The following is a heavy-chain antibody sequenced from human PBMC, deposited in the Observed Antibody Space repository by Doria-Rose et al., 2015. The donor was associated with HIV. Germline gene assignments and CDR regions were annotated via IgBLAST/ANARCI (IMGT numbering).Heavy chain of an antibody. Sequence: QVTLKGSGPVLVKPTETLTLTSTVSGVSLSSPGMGVSWIRQPPGKALEWLANIFSDDERSYKTSLKSRLTISRGTSKSQVVLTMTDMDPVDTATYYCARIKSSRWYHKYYFDFWGQGTLVIVSA. CDR2: IFSDDER. V-gene: IGHV2-26*01. CDR1: GVSLSSPGMG. CDR3: ARIKSSRWYHKYYFDF. J-gene: IGHJ4*02. D-gene: IGHD6-13*01.